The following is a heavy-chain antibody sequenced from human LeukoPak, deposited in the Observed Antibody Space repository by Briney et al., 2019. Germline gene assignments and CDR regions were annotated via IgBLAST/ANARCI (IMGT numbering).Heavy chain of an antibody. CDR1: GYTFTSYG. J-gene: IGHJ4*02. Sequence: ASVKVSCKASGYTFTSYGISWVRQAPGQGLEWMGWISAYNGNTNYAQKLQGRVTMTTDTSTSTACMELRSLRSDDTAVYYCAREVGYSYGDLHVDYWGQGTLVTVSS. D-gene: IGHD5-18*01. CDR2: ISAYNGNT. CDR3: AREVGYSYGDLHVDY. V-gene: IGHV1-18*01.